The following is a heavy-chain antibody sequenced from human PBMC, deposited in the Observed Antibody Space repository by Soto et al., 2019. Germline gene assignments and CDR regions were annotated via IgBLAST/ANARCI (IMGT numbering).Heavy chain of an antibody. J-gene: IGHJ5*02. Sequence: PSETLSLTCTVSGGSISSSSYYWGWIRQPPGKGLEWIGSIYYSGSTYYNPSLKSRVTISVDRSKNQFSLKLSSVTAADTAVYYCARVFSDSSSFFDPWGQGTLVTVSS. CDR3: ARVFSDSSSFFDP. CDR2: IYYSGST. V-gene: IGHV4-39*07. CDR1: GGSISSSSYY. D-gene: IGHD6-13*01.